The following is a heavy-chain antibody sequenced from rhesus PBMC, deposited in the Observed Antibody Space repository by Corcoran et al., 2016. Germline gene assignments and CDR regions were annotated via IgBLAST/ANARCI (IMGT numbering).Heavy chain of an antibody. CDR2: VDPEDGAA. D-gene: IGHD6-25*01. V-gene: IGHV1-111*02. CDR1: GYTFTDYY. Sequence: EVQLVQSGAEVKKPGASVKISCKASGYTFTDYYLHWVRQAPGKGLEWMGRVDPEDGAAIHAQKFQDRGTITADTATDTAYMALSSLRSEDTAVYYCRLGYSGSRYYFDYWGQGVLVTVSS. CDR3: RLGYSGSRYYFDY. J-gene: IGHJ4*01.